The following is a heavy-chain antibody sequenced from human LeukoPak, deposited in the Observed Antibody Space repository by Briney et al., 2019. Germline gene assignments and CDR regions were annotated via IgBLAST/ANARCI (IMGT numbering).Heavy chain of an antibody. V-gene: IGHV3-33*01. CDR3: ARDRSSTFLDF. D-gene: IGHD2/OR15-2a*01. Sequence: GGSLRLSCAASGFTFRNHGMHWVRQAPGKGLEWVAVIWYDGSNKYYADSVRGRFAISRDNSKNTLSLQMDSLRVEDTAVYYCARDRSSTFLDFWGQGTLVIVSS. CDR2: IWYDGSNK. CDR1: GFTFRNHG. J-gene: IGHJ4*02.